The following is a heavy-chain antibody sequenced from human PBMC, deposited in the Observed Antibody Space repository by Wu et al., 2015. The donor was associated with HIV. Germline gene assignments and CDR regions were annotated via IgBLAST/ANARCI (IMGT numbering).Heavy chain of an antibody. CDR2: MNPNSGNT. Sequence: QVQLVQSGAEVKKPGASVKVSCKASGYTFTSYDINWVRQATGQGLEWMGWMNPNSGNTGYAQKFQGRVTMTRNTSISTAYMELSSLRSEDTAVYYCARGSIAVAATSRLYYYYGMDVWGQGTTVTVSS. CDR1: GYTFTSYD. CDR3: ARGSIAVAATSRLYYYYGMDV. J-gene: IGHJ6*02. D-gene: IGHD6-19*01. V-gene: IGHV1-8*01.